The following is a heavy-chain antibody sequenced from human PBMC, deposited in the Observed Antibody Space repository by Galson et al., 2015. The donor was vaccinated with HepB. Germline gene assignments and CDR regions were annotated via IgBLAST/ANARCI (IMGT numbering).Heavy chain of an antibody. CDR2: ISDSGAKT. CDR1: GFSLSSYD. V-gene: IGHV3-23*01. J-gene: IGHJ4*02. Sequence: SLRLSCAASGFSLSSYDMNWVRQTPGKGLEWVPRISDSGAKTYYADSVKGRFTISRDNSKNTLYLQMGGLRSEDTGVYHCARGGPAFYNFWSPDSWGQGTLVTVSS. D-gene: IGHD3-3*01. CDR3: ARGGPAFYNFWSPDS.